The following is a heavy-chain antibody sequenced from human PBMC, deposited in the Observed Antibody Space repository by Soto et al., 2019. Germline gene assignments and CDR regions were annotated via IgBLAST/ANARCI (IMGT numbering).Heavy chain of an antibody. CDR1: GGSISSGGYS. Sequence: QLQLQESGSGLVRPSQTLSLTCAVSGGSISSGGYSWNWIRQPPGKGLEWIGSIYHSGSTLYNPSLKSRVTISVDKSKIQFSLKLTSVTAADTAVYYCARDQLEGNSFDPWGQGTLVTVSS. V-gene: IGHV4-30-2*01. CDR3: ARDQLEGNSFDP. J-gene: IGHJ5*02. D-gene: IGHD1-1*01. CDR2: IYHSGST.